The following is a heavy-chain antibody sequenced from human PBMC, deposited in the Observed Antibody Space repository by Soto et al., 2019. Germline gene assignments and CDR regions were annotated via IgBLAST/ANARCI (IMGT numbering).Heavy chain of an antibody. CDR2: MNPNSGNT. D-gene: IGHD3-22*01. Sequence: ASVKVSCKASGYTFTSYDINWVRQATGQGLEWMGWMNPNSGNTGYAQKFRGRVTMTRNTSISTAYMELSSLRSEDTAVYYCARAYYYDSSGYYWGDYYYYYGMDVWGQGTTVTVSS. J-gene: IGHJ6*02. V-gene: IGHV1-8*01. CDR3: ARAYYYDSSGYYWGDYYYYYGMDV. CDR1: GYTFTSYD.